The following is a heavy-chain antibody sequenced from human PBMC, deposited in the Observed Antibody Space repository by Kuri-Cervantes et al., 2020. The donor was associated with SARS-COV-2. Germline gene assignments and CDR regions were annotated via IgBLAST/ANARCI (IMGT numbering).Heavy chain of an antibody. D-gene: IGHD6-19*01. CDR1: GGSISSYY. Sequence: SETLSLTCTVSGGSISSYYWSWIRQPTGKGLEWIGYIYYSGSTNYNPSLKSRVTISVDTSKNQFSLKLSSVTAADTAVYYCAGSSGWYTYYYYGMDVWGQGTTVTVSS. J-gene: IGHJ6*02. CDR2: IYYSGST. CDR3: AGSSGWYTYYYYGMDV. V-gene: IGHV4-59*01.